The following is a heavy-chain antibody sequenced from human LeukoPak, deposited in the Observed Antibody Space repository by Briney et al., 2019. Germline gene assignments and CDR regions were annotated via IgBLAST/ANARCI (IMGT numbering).Heavy chain of an antibody. D-gene: IGHD6-19*01. Sequence: ASVKVSCKASGYTFTGYYIYWVRQAPGQGLEWMGRINPNSGDTNYAQKFQGRVTMTRDTSISSAYMELSTLGSDDTAMYYCATEWMGPLSPYYFDYWGQGTLVTVSS. J-gene: IGHJ4*02. V-gene: IGHV1-2*06. CDR3: ATEWMGPLSPYYFDY. CDR2: INPNSGDT. CDR1: GYTFTGYY.